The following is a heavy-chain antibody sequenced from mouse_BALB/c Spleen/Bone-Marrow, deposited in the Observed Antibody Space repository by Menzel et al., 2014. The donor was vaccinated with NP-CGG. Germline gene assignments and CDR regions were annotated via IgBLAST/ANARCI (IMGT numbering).Heavy chain of an antibody. CDR3: ARQGYYGYSDY. CDR2: VNPDSSTI. Sequence: EVHLVESGGGLVQPGGSLKLSCAASGFDFXRYWMSWVRQAPGKGLEWIGEVNPDSSTINYTPSLKDKFIISRDNAKNTLYLQMRKVRSEDTALYYCARQGYYGYSDYWGQGTTLTVSS. J-gene: IGHJ2*01. D-gene: IGHD1-2*01. CDR1: GFDFXRYW. V-gene: IGHV4-1*02.